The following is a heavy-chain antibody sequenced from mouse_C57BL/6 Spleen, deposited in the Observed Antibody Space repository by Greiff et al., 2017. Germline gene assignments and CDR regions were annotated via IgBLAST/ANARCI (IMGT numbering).Heavy chain of an antibody. CDR2: ISSGSSTI. D-gene: IGHD1-1*02. CDR1: GFTFSDYG. Sequence: EVHLVESGGGLVKPGGSLKLSCAASGFTFSDYGMHWVRQAPEKGLEWVAYISSGSSTIYYADTVKGRFTISRDNAKNTLFLQMTSLRSEDTAMYYCARQELYYYAMDYWGQGTSVTVSS. J-gene: IGHJ4*01. V-gene: IGHV5-17*01. CDR3: ARQELYYYAMDY.